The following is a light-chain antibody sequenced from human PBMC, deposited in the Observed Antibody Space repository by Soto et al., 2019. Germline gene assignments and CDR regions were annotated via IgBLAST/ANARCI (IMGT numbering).Light chain of an antibody. CDR2: SDN. CDR1: RSNIGTNT. V-gene: IGLV1-44*01. Sequence: QSVLTQPPSASGTPGQRVTISCSGSRSNIGTNTVTWYQQLPGTAPKLLIYSDNQRPSGVPDRFSGSKSGTSASLAISGLQSDDEADYYCAAWDVRVVVFGGGTQLTVL. J-gene: IGLJ7*01. CDR3: AAWDVRVVV.